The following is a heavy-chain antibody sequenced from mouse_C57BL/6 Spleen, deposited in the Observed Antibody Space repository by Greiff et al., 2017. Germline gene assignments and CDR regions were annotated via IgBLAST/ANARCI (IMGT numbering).Heavy chain of an antibody. Sequence: QVQLKESGAELARPGASVKLSCKASGYTFTSYGISWVKQRTGQGLEWIGEIYPRSGNTYYNEKFKGKATLTADKSSSTAYMELRSLTSEDSAVYFCARYDYSNYADFDYWGQGTTLTVSS. CDR1: GYTFTSYG. CDR3: ARYDYSNYADFDY. CDR2: IYPRSGNT. D-gene: IGHD2-5*01. J-gene: IGHJ2*01. V-gene: IGHV1-81*01.